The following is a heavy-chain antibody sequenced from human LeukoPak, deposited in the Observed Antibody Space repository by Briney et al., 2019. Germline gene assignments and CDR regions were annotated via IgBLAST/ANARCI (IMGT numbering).Heavy chain of an antibody. CDR1: GYSFTSYW. V-gene: IGHV5-51*01. CDR2: IYPGDSDT. J-gene: IGHJ4*02. CDR3: ARSYDYGDYPSDY. Sequence: GESLKISCKGSGYSFTSYWIGWVRQMPGKGLEGMGIIYPGDSDTRYSPCFQGQVTISADKSISTAYLQWSSLKASDTAMYYCARSYDYGDYPSDYWGQGTLVTVSS. D-gene: IGHD4-17*01.